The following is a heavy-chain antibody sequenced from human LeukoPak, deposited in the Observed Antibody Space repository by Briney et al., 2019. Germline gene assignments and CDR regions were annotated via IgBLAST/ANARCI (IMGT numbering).Heavy chain of an antibody. CDR1: GGSISSGGYY. D-gene: IGHD3-22*01. Sequence: PSETLSLTCTVSGGSISSGGYYWSWLRQHPGKGLEWIGYIYYSGSTYYNPSLKSRVTISVDTSKNQFSLKLSSVTAADTAVYYCAREGYYYDSSGYQNWFDPWGQGTLVTVSS. V-gene: IGHV4-31*03. CDR2: IYYSGST. J-gene: IGHJ5*02. CDR3: AREGYYYDSSGYQNWFDP.